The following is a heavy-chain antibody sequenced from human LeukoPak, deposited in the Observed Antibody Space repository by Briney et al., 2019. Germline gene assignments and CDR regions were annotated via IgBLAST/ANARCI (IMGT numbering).Heavy chain of an antibody. J-gene: IGHJ3*02. V-gene: IGHV3-30*04. CDR2: ISYDGSNK. D-gene: IGHD4-23*01. CDR1: GFTFSSYA. Sequence: GGSLRLSCAASGFTFSSYAMHWVRQAPGKGLEWVAVISYDGSNKYYADSVKGRFTISRDNSKNTLYLQMSSLRAEDTAVYYCARDENDYGGKVSAFDIWGQGTMVTVSS. CDR3: ARDENDYGGKVSAFDI.